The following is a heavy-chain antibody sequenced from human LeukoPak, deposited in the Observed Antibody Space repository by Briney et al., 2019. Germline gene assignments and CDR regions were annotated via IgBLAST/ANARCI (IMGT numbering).Heavy chain of an antibody. CDR3: AREAYGSGSTYYFDY. CDR2: IIPIFGTA. CDR1: GGTFSSYA. D-gene: IGHD3-10*01. J-gene: IGHJ4*02. V-gene: IGHV1-69*06. Sequence: RWASVKVSCKASGGTFSSYAISWVRQAPGQGLEWMGGIIPIFGTANYAQKFQGRVTITADKSTSTAYMELSSLRSEDTAVYYCAREAYGSGSTYYFDYWGQGTLVTVSS.